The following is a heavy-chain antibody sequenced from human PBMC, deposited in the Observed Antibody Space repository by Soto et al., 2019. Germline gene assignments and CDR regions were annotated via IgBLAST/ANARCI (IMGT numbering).Heavy chain of an antibody. Sequence: QVQLVESARGVVQPGTSLRLSCSASGFSFDAYGMHWVRKTPDKGLEWVAVISYDGSHRTYGDSVKGRFTISRDNSKNTVHLQMNSLRAEDTALYYCTKEGRGYGGFDPNSYFENWGQGTQVTVSS. CDR1: GFSFDAYG. V-gene: IGHV3-30*18. CDR3: TKEGRGYGGFDPNSYFEN. CDR2: ISYDGSHR. D-gene: IGHD5-12*01. J-gene: IGHJ4*02.